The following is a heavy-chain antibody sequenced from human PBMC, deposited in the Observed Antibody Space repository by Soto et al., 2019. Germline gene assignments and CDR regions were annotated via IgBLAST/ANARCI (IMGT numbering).Heavy chain of an antibody. CDR1: GDSVSSYSAA. V-gene: IGHV6-1*01. CDR3: VRDRYSSSGWFDP. J-gene: IGHJ5*02. Sequence: SQTLSLTCVISGDSVSSYSAAWNWIRQSPSGGLEWLGRTYCRSRFFSDYAESVKSRIIINPDTSKNQFSLQLKSVTPEDTAVYYCVRDRYSSSGWFDPWGQGTPVTVSS. CDR2: TYCRSRFFS. D-gene: IGHD3-10*01.